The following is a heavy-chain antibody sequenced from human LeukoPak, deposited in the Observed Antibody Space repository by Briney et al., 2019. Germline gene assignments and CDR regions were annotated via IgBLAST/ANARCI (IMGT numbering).Heavy chain of an antibody. D-gene: IGHD5-12*01. CDR2: IYGGGTT. V-gene: IGHV3-66*01. J-gene: IGHJ4*02. Sequence: PGGSLRLSCATSGVTVSSIYMSWVRQAPGKGLEWVSVIYGGGTTYYADSVKGRFTISRDNSKNTLFLQMNSLRAEDTAVYYCALALAVSGFNYFDYWGQGTLVTVSS. CDR1: GVTVSSIY. CDR3: ALALAVSGFNYFDY.